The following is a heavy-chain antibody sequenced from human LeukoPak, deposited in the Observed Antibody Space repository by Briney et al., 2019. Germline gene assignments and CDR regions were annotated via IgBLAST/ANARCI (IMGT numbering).Heavy chain of an antibody. CDR1: GFTFSSYS. D-gene: IGHD3-10*01. Sequence: GGSLRLSCAASGFTFSSYSMNWVRQAPGKGLEWVSSISSSSSYIYYADSVKGRFTISRDNAKNSLYLQMNSLRAEDTAVYYCAKGITMVRGVLVEYYYYTDVWGKGTTVTVSS. V-gene: IGHV3-21*04. J-gene: IGHJ6*03. CDR3: AKGITMVRGVLVEYYYYTDV. CDR2: ISSSSSYI.